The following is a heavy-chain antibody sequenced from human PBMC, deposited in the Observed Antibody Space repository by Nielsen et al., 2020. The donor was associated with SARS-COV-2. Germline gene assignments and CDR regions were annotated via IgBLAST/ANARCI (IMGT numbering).Heavy chain of an antibody. Sequence: SVKVSCKASGGTFSSYAISWVRQAPGQGLEWMGGIIPIFGTANYAQKFQGRVTITADESTSTAYMELSSLRSEDTAVYYCARDLGVAAAGTHYYYYYYMDVWGKGTTVTVSS. CDR3: ARDLGVAAAGTHYYYYYYMDV. V-gene: IGHV1-69*13. J-gene: IGHJ6*03. CDR1: GGTFSSYA. CDR2: IIPIFGTA. D-gene: IGHD6-13*01.